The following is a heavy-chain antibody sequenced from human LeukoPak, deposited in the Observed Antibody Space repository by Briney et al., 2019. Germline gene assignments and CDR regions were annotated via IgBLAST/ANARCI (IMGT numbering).Heavy chain of an antibody. CDR3: AKLVGGSYNYYFDY. Sequence: SETLSLTCAVSGDSISSSNWWSWVRQPPGKGLEWIGEIYHSGSTNYNPSLKSRVTISVDKSKNQFSLKLSSVTAADTAVYYCAKLVGGSYNYYFDYWGQGTLVTVSS. CDR1: GDSISSSNW. J-gene: IGHJ4*02. D-gene: IGHD1-26*01. V-gene: IGHV4-4*02. CDR2: IYHSGST.